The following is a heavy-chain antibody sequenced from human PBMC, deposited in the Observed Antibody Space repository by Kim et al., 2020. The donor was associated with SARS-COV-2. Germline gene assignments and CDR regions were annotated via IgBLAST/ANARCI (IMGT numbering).Heavy chain of an antibody. CDR3: ARHRAGTYLFSY. V-gene: IGHV4-39*01. J-gene: IGHJ4*02. Sequence: HNPSLNSRVSISVDTSKNQFSLKLSSVTAADTAVYYCARHRAGTYLFSYWGQGTLVTVSS. D-gene: IGHD6-13*01.